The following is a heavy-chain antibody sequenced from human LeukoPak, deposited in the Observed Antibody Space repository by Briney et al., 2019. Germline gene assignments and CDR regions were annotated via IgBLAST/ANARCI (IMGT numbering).Heavy chain of an antibody. Sequence: SQTLSLTCAISGDSVSSNSAAWNWIRQSPARGLEWLGRTYYRSKWYNDYAVSVKSRITINPDTSKNQFSLQLNSVTPEDTAVYYCARGKWELLSHYWCFDLWGRGTLVTVSS. CDR2: TYYRSKWYN. V-gene: IGHV6-1*01. CDR1: GDSVSSNSAA. J-gene: IGHJ2*01. CDR3: ARGKWELLSHYWCFDL. D-gene: IGHD1-26*01.